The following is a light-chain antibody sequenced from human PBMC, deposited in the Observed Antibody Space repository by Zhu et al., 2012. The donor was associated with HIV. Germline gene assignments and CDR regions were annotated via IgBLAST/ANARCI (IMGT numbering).Light chain of an antibody. J-gene: IGKJ1*01. Sequence: IVLTQSPGTLSLSPGERATLSCRASQNIGSTYLAWYQQKPGQAPRLLIYTTSARATGTPARFSGSGSGTDFTLTISRLEPEDFAVYYCQQCSRLPWTFGQGDQGGGQ. CDR1: QNIGSTY. CDR2: TTS. V-gene: IGKV3-20*01. CDR3: QQCSRLPWT.